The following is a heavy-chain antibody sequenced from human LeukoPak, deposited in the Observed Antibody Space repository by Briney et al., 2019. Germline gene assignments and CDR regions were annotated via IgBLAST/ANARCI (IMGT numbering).Heavy chain of an antibody. CDR3: TTGLSGYDFDY. D-gene: IGHD5-12*01. CDR2: IKSKTDGGTT. CDR1: GFSFSNAW. J-gene: IGHJ4*02. V-gene: IGHV3-15*01. Sequence: PGGSLRLSCAASGFSFSNAWLTWVGQAPGKGLDWVGRIKSKTDGGTTDYAAPVKGRFTISRDDSKNTLYLQMNSLKTEDTAVYYCTTGLSGYDFDYWGQGTLVTVSS.